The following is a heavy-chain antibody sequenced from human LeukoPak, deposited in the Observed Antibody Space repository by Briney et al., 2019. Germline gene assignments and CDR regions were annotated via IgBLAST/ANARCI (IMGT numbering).Heavy chain of an antibody. CDR2: VHYSGST. J-gene: IGHJ5*02. D-gene: IGHD3-16*01. V-gene: IGHV4-59*01. Sequence: SETLSLTCTVSGGSISSYYWSWIRQPPGKGLEWIAYVHYSGSTNYNPSLKSRVTISLDTSKNQFSLKLSSVTTADTAVYYCAAEDGGSNWFDPWGQGTLVTVSS. CDR1: GGSISSYY. CDR3: AAEDGGSNWFDP.